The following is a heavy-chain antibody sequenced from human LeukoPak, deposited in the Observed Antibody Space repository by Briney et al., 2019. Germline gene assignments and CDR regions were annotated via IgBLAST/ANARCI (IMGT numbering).Heavy chain of an antibody. J-gene: IGHJ5*02. CDR1: GLTFSFFE. D-gene: IGHD1-26*01. Sequence: GGSLTLSCDLSGLTFSFFEMNWVRPPPGKGLQWVSYLRSSGNKVYYANTVNARLTISRDNATTSLSLQMNSLRVEDTAVYYCARGHRPRDPSVWDNWFDPWGQGTLVTVSS. CDR2: LRSSGNKV. CDR3: ARGHRPRDPSVWDNWFDP. V-gene: IGHV3-48*03.